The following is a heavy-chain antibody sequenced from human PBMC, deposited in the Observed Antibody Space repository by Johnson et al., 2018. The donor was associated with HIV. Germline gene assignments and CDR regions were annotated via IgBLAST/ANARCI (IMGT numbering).Heavy chain of an antibody. J-gene: IGHJ3*02. CDR1: GFTFSTNW. V-gene: IGHV3-74*01. D-gene: IGHD3-10*01. CDR2: INSDGSST. CDR3: ARVQLLADDVFNI. Sequence: VQLVESGGDLVQPGGSLRLSCVGSGFTFSTNWMHWVRQAPGKGLVWVSRINSDGSSTSYADSVKGRFTISRDNAKNTLYLQMDSLGAEDTAVYYCARVQLLADDVFNIWGQG.